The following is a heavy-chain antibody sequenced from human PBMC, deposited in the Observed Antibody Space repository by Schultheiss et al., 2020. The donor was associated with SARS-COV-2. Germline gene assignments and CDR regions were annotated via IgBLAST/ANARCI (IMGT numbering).Heavy chain of an antibody. CDR2: IFYIGTT. CDR1: GGSISSSSYY. V-gene: IGHV4-39*01. Sequence: GSLRLSCTVSGGSISSSSYYWGWIRQTPGRGLEWIGSIFYIGTTYYNPSLRRRVTISVDTSKNQFSLRLSSVTAADTAVYYCATGVGATTDAFAIWGQGTMVTVSS. CDR3: ATGVGATTDAFAI. D-gene: IGHD1-26*01. J-gene: IGHJ3*02.